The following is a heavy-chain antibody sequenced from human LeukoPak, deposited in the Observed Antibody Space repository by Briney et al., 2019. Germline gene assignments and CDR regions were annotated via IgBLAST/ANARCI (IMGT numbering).Heavy chain of an antibody. D-gene: IGHD6-19*01. CDR2: IYYSGST. Sequence: SETLSLTCTVSGGSISSYYWSWIRQPPGKGLEWIGYIYYSGSTNYNPPLKSRVTISVDTSKNQFSLNLSSVTAADTAVYYCARYHSSGLDYWGQGTLVTVSS. CDR3: ARYHSSGLDY. CDR1: GGSISSYY. J-gene: IGHJ4*02. V-gene: IGHV4-59*01.